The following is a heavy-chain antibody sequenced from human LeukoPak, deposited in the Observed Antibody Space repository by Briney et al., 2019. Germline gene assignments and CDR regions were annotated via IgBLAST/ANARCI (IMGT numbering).Heavy chain of an antibody. CDR3: AKDLRPDGVDNFDH. J-gene: IGHJ4*02. V-gene: IGHV3-23*01. D-gene: IGHD2-8*01. CDR1: GFNFNSYT. Sequence: PGGSLRLSCAASGFNFNSYTMNWVCQAPGKGLQWVANILASGSPTYYADSVKGRFIISRDNSKNTVYLQMNSLRVEDTAIYYCAKDLRPDGVDNFDHWGQGILVTVSS. CDR2: ILASGSPT.